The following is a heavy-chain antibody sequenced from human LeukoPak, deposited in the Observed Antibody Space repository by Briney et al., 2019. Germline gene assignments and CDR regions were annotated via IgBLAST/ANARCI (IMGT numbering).Heavy chain of an antibody. CDR3: ARDLVGSHTSYSSGAWDY. J-gene: IGHJ4*02. CDR1: GGTFSNYA. D-gene: IGHD3-9*01. Sequence: GASVKVSCKASGGTFSNYAISWVRQAPGQGLEWMGGIIPIFDTADYAQKFQGRLTITADESTSTAYMELSSLRAEDTAGYYCARDLVGSHTSYSSGAWDYWGQGTLVTVSS. CDR2: IIPIFDTA. V-gene: IGHV1-69*13.